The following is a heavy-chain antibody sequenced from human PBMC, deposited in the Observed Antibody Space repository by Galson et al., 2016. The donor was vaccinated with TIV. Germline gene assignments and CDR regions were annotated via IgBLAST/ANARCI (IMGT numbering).Heavy chain of an antibody. J-gene: IGHJ4*02. D-gene: IGHD4-23*01. CDR1: GFTFGSYA. CDR3: ARGETRFGGNAVY. Sequence: SLRLSCAASGFTFGSYALHWVRQAPGKGLEWVAVMSYDGSDKYYADSVKGRFTISRDNSKNTLYQQMNSLRPEDTAVYYCARGETRFGGNAVYWGQGTVVIVSS. CDR2: MSYDGSDK. V-gene: IGHV3-30*04.